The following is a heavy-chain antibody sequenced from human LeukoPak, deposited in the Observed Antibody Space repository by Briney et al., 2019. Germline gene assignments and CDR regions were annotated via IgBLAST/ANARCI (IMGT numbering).Heavy chain of an antibody. V-gene: IGHV4-39*01. CDR3: ARLVEYGSSSFDS. Sequence: PSETLSLTCTVSGDSIISTNYYWGWIRQPPGKGLEWIGHIYSSGATYYNPSLKSRVTISVDTSKNQFSLKLNFVTAADTAVYYCARLVEYGSSSFDSWGQGTLVTVSS. CDR1: GDSIISTNYY. CDR2: IYSSGAT. J-gene: IGHJ4*02. D-gene: IGHD6-6*01.